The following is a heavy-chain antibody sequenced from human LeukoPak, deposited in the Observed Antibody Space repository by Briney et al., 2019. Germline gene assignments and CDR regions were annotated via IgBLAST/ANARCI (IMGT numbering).Heavy chain of an antibody. CDR1: GVSASNYY. CDR2: IFNSGIT. V-gene: IGHV4-59*08. CDR3: ARQYYDSTGYYYFDY. J-gene: IGHJ4*02. Sequence: SETLSLTCSVSGVSASNYYWTWIRQPPGKGLEWMGNIFNSGITNYSPSLKGRITISVDTSKNQFSLKLSSVTAADTAVYYCARQYYDSTGYYYFDYWGQGTLVTVSS. D-gene: IGHD3-22*01.